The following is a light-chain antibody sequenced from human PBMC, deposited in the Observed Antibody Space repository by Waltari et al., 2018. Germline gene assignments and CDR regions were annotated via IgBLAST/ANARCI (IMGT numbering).Light chain of an antibody. CDR3: HQYYGSPYT. J-gene: IGKJ2*01. Sequence: DIVMTQSPDSLAASLGERATINCKSSQSVLSSPDNKSYLAWYQQKPGQPPKLLIYWASTRESGVPDRFSGSGSGTDFTLTISSLQAEDVAVYYCHQYYGSPYTFGQGTKLEIK. V-gene: IGKV4-1*01. CDR1: QSVLSSPDNKSY. CDR2: WAS.